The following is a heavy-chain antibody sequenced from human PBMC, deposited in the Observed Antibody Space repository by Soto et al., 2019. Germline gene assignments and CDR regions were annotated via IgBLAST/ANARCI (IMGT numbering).Heavy chain of an antibody. D-gene: IGHD3-9*01. CDR3: AKAGGYDILTGYRNRFDP. J-gene: IGHJ5*02. Sequence: EVQLLESGGGLVQPGGSLRLSCAASGFSFSSYARSWVRQAPGKGLEWVSGISGGGGSTYYAVSVKGRFTISRDNSKNTLSLQMNSLRVEDTAIYYCAKAGGYDILTGYRNRFDPWGQGTLVTVSS. V-gene: IGHV3-23*01. CDR1: GFSFSSYA. CDR2: ISGGGGST.